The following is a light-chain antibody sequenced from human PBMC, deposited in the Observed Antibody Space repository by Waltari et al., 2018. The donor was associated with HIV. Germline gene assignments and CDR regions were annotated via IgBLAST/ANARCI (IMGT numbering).Light chain of an antibody. J-gene: IGLJ3*02. CDR3: AAWDDSLNGQV. V-gene: IGLV1-44*01. CDR2: SNN. Sequence: QSVLTQPPSASGTPGQRVTISCSGRSSNIGSNTVNWYQQPPGTAPKLLIYSNNQRPAGVPYRFSFSKSGTSASLASSGLQSEDEADYYCAAWDDSLNGQVFGGGTKLTVL. CDR1: SSNIGSNT.